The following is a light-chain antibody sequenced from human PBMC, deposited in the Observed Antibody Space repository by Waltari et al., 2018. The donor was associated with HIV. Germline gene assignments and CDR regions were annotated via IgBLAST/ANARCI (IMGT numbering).Light chain of an antibody. CDR3: AAWDYSLSGWV. V-gene: IGLV1-47*01. J-gene: IGLJ3*02. CDR1: NSNVGIIS. CDR2: GIN. Sequence: QSVLTQPPSASGTPGQRVTLPCSGSNSNVGIISVYWYQQRPGTTPKLVIYGINQRPSGVPDRFSGSKSGTSVSLVISGIRSEDEADYYCAAWDYSLSGWVFGGGTKLTVL.